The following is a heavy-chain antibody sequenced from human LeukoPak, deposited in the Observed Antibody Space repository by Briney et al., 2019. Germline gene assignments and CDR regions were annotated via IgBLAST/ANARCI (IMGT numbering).Heavy chain of an antibody. CDR2: INAGNGNT. D-gene: IGHD2-2*01. CDR1: GYTFTSYA. CDR3: ARVQSAYCSSSSCYGGYFDY. J-gene: IGHJ4*02. Sequence: ASVKVSCKASGYTFTSYAMHWVRQAPGKRPEWMGWINAGNGNTKYSQKFQGRVTITRDTSASTAYMELSSLRPEDTAVYYCARVQSAYCSSSSCYGGYFDYWGQGTLVTVSS. V-gene: IGHV1-3*01.